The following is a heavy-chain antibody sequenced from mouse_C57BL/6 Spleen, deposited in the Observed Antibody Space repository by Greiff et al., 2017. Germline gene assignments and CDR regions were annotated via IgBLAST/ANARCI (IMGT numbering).Heavy chain of an antibody. D-gene: IGHD4-1*01. J-gene: IGHJ1*03. Sequence: EVKLVESEGGLVQPGRSMKLSCTASGFTFSDYYMAWVRQVPEKGLEWVANINYDGSSTYYLDSLKSRFIISRDNAKNILYLQMSSLKSEDTATYYCAREEGAGTLRYFDVWGTGTTVTVSS. V-gene: IGHV5-16*01. CDR1: GFTFSDYY. CDR3: AREEGAGTLRYFDV. CDR2: INYDGSST.